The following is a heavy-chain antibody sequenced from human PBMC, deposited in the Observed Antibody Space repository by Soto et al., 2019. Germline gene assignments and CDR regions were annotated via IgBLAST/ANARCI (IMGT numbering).Heavy chain of an antibody. CDR1: GGSINSGGYY. V-gene: IGHV4-31*03. CDR2: TYYSGST. Sequence: SETLSLTCTVSGGSINSGGYYWTWILQHPGKGLEWIGYTYYSGSTYYNPSLKSRVTTSVDTSKNQFSLKLSSVTAADTAVYYCAGSGDGYNYRYYYYGMDVWGQGTTVTVSS. J-gene: IGHJ6*02. CDR3: AGSGDGYNYRYYYYGMDV. D-gene: IGHD5-12*01.